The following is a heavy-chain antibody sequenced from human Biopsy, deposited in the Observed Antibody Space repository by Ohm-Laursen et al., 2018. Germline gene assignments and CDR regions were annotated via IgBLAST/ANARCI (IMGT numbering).Heavy chain of an antibody. CDR2: IIPILGTV. V-gene: IGHV1-69*04. J-gene: IGHJ6*02. CDR1: GVTFTTSA. D-gene: IGHD3-10*01. Sequence: SVRVSCKTSGVTFTTSAISWVRQVPGQGLDWMGRIIPILGTVDYGQNFQGRVTIRADTSTTFLELTSLRYDDTAVYYCASGDIGGSGLDVWGLGTTVTVSS. CDR3: ASGDIGGSGLDV.